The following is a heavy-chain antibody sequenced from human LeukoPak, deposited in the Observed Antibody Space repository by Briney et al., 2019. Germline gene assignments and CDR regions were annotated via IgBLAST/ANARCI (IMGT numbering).Heavy chain of an antibody. CDR3: ARDSEDKILRAPGHIDY. CDR2: TYYRSKWYN. Sequence: SQTLSLTCAISGDSVSSNSAAWNWIRQSPSRGLEWLGRTYYRSKWYNDYAVSVKSRIAINPDTSKNQFSLQLNSVTPEDTAVYYCARDSEDKILRAPGHIDYWGQGTLVTVSS. D-gene: IGHD2-15*01. CDR1: GDSVSSNSAA. V-gene: IGHV6-1*01. J-gene: IGHJ4*02.